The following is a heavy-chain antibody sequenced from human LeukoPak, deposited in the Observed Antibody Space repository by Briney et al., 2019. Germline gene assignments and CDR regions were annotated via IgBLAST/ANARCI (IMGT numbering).Heavy chain of an antibody. CDR2: IYYSGRT. J-gene: IGHJ4*02. CDR3: ARGGVYSSGCRLWS. Sequence: PSDTLSLTCAVYGGSFTGYYWTWLRQPPGKGLEWIGGIYYSGRTKYQPSLTRRVTISVDTSKYQLSLKLTSMSAADPAVYYCARGGVYSSGCRLWSWGQGSLVTVYS. V-gene: IGHV4-34*01. D-gene: IGHD6-19*01. CDR1: GGSFTGYY.